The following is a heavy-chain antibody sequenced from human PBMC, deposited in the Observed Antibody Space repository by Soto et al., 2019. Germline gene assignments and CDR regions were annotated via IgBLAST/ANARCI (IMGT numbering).Heavy chain of an antibody. J-gene: IGHJ4*02. Sequence: GESLKISCKGSGYSFTSYWIGWVRQMPGKGLEWMGIIYPGDSDTRYSPSFQGQVTISADKSISTAYLQWSSLKASDTAMYYCARSAKMATTGHGFDYWGQGTLVTVSS. CDR2: IYPGDSDT. D-gene: IGHD5-12*01. CDR3: ARSAKMATTGHGFDY. V-gene: IGHV5-51*01. CDR1: GYSFTSYW.